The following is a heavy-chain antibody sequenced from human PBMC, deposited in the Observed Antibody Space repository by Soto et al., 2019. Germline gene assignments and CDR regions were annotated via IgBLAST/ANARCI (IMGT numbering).Heavy chain of an antibody. CDR3: ARDGAGAYGLGWFDP. CDR2: IYHSGST. D-gene: IGHD2-21*01. J-gene: IGHJ5*02. CDR1: GDSISRGGYY. V-gene: IGHV4-31*03. Sequence: QVQLQESGPGLVKPSQTLSLTCTVSGDSISRGGYYWNWLRQHPRKGLEWIGYIYHSGSTIYNPSLKSRVPISVDTSKNRLSLELSNVTAADTVVYYCARDGAGAYGLGWFDPWGQGILVTVSS.